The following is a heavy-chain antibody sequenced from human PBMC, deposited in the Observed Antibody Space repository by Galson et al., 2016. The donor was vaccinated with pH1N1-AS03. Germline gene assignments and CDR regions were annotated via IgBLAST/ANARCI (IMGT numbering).Heavy chain of an antibody. Sequence: SVKVSCKASGGIFNSNAITWVRQAPGQGLEWMGGIIGIFGTTNYAQKFQGRVTITADKSASIVYMELSSLTSEDTAVYYCARGGGYHQTHPLDVWGQGTTVTVSS. D-gene: IGHD3-16*01. CDR1: GGIFNSNA. CDR2: IIGIFGTT. J-gene: IGHJ6*02. CDR3: ARGGGYHQTHPLDV. V-gene: IGHV1-69*06.